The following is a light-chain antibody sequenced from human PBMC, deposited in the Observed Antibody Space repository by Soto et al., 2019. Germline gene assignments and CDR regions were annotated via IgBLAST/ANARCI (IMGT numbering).Light chain of an antibody. CDR2: GGS. V-gene: IGKV3-20*01. CDR1: QSISADY. Sequence: EIVLTQSPGTLPLSPGGRAALSCRASQSISADYLVWYQQKPGQAPRLLIYGGSSRATGIPDRFSGSGSGTHFTLAIGRLAPEDVAVYYCHHYGSSVFTFGPGTKVDIK. CDR3: HHYGSSVFT. J-gene: IGKJ3*01.